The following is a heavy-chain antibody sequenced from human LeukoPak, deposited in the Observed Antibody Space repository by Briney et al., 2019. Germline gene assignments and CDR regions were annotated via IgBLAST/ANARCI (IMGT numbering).Heavy chain of an antibody. V-gene: IGHV3-30*03. D-gene: IGHD3-9*01. CDR1: GFTFSSYG. CDR3: ARTVYDILSGFDY. J-gene: IGHJ4*02. Sequence: PGGSLRLSCAASGFTFSSYGMHWVRQAPGKGLEWVAVISYDGSNKYYADSVKGRFTISRDNSKNTLYLQMNSLRAEDTAVYYCARTVYDILSGFDYWGQGTLVTVSS. CDR2: ISYDGSNK.